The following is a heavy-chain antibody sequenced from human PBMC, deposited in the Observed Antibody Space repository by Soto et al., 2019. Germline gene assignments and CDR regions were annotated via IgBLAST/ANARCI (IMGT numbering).Heavy chain of an antibody. Sequence: QLQLQESGPGLVKPSETLSLTCTVSGGSISSSSYYWGWIRQPPGKGLEWIGSIYYSGSTYYNPSLKGRVTIAVDTSKNQFSLKLSSVTAADTAVYYCASVRRGGYDSLRYYYGMDVWGQGTTVTVSS. CDR3: ASVRRGGYDSLRYYYGMDV. CDR2: IYYSGST. CDR1: GGSISSSSYY. V-gene: IGHV4-39*01. J-gene: IGHJ6*02. D-gene: IGHD5-12*01.